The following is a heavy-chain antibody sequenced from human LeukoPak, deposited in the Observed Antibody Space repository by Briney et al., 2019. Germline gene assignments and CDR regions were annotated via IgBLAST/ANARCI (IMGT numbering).Heavy chain of an antibody. CDR1: GGSISSSSYY. CDR3: ARHVWFGELLRNLYYFDY. J-gene: IGHJ4*02. CDR2: IYYSGST. V-gene: IGHV4-39*01. D-gene: IGHD3-10*01. Sequence: SETLSLTCTVSGGSISSSSYYWGWIRQPPGKGLEWIGSIYYSGSTYYNPSLKSRVTISVDTSKNQFSLKLSSVTAADTAVYYCARHVWFGELLRNLYYFDYWGQGTLVTVSS.